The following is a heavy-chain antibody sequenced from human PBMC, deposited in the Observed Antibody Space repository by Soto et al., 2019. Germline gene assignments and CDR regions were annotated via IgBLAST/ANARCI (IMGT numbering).Heavy chain of an antibody. J-gene: IGHJ5*02. V-gene: IGHV4-30-4*01. CDR3: ARAWTDDYSNYIPRNWFDP. Sequence: PSETLSLTCTVSGGSISSGDYYWSWIRQPPGKGLEWIGYIYYSGSTYYNPSLKSRVTISVDTSKNQFSLKLSSVTAADTAVYYCARAWTDDYSNYIPRNWFDPWGQGTLVTVSS. CDR1: GGSISSGDYY. CDR2: IYYSGST. D-gene: IGHD4-4*01.